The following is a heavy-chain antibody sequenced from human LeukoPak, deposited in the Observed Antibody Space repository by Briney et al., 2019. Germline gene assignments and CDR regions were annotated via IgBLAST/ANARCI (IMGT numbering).Heavy chain of an antibody. V-gene: IGHV1-46*01. CDR2: INPSGGST. CDR3: ARESSVGATSV. Sequence: ASVKVSCKASGYTFTDYYMHWVRQAPGQGLEWMGIINPSGGSTSYAQKFQGRVTMTRDTSTSTVYMELSRLRSEDTALYYCARESSVGATSVWGQGTLVTVSS. J-gene: IGHJ4*02. CDR1: GYTFTDYY. D-gene: IGHD1-26*01.